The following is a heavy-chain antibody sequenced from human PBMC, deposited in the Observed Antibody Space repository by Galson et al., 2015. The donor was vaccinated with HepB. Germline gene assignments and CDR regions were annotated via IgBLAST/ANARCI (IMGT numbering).Heavy chain of an antibody. D-gene: IGHD2-2*01. V-gene: IGHV1-69*04. Sequence: SVKVSCKASGGTFSSYAISWVRQAPGQGLEWMGRIIPILGIANYAQKFQGRVTITADKSTSTAYMELSSLRSEDTAVYYCARVGSSDAFDIWGQGTMVTVSS. CDR1: GGTFSSYA. J-gene: IGHJ3*02. CDR2: IIPILGIA. CDR3: ARVGSSDAFDI.